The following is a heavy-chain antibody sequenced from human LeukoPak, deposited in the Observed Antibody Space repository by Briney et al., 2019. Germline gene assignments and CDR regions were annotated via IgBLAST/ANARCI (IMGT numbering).Heavy chain of an antibody. D-gene: IGHD5-12*01. CDR3: ARDYGEGRVATIPLAY. J-gene: IGHJ4*02. V-gene: IGHV1-18*04. CDR1: GYTFTNHG. CDR2: ISGYNGKT. Sequence: ASVTVSCKPSGYTFTNHGITWVRQAPGQGLEWMAWISGYNGKTSYAQNLQGRVTMTTDTSTSTAYMDLRSLRSDDTAVYYCARDYGEGRVATIPLAYWGQGTLVTVSS.